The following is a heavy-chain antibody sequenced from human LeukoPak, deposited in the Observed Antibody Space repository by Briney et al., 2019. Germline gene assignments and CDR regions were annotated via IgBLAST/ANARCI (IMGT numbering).Heavy chain of an antibody. CDR2: INWNGGST. V-gene: IGHV3-20*04. D-gene: IGHD3-10*01. J-gene: IGHJ3*02. Sequence: GGSLRLSCAASGFTFDDYGMSWVRQVPGKGLEWVSGINWNGGSTGYADSVKGRFTISRDNSKNTLYLQMNSLRAEDTAVYYCAKGPSGSYYGFDMWGQGTMVTVSS. CDR1: GFTFDDYG. CDR3: AKGPSGSYYGFDM.